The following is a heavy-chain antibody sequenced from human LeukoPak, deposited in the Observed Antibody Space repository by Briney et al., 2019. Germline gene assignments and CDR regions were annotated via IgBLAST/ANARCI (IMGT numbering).Heavy chain of an antibody. D-gene: IGHD3-3*01. CDR3: ARDHDYDFWSVGWD. CDR1: GGSISSGGYY. V-gene: IGHV3-23*01. CDR2: ISGSGGST. Sequence: PSETLSLTCTVSGGSISSGGYYWSWVRQAPGKGLEWVSAISGSGGSTYYADSVKGRFTISRDNSKNSLYLQMNSLRAEDTAVYYCARDHDYDFWSVGWDWGQGTLVTVSS. J-gene: IGHJ4*02.